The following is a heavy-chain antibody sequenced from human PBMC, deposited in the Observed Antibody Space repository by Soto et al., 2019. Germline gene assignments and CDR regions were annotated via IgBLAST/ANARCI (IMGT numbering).Heavy chain of an antibody. CDR2: IYPGDFDT. CDR3: AMGIWTTYGMDV. CDR1: GYSFTSYW. V-gene: IGHV5-51*01. D-gene: IGHD6-13*01. Sequence: GEALKISCKGSGYSFTSYWIGWVRQMPGKSLEWMGIIYPGDFDTRYSPSFQCQVTISAYKSISTAYLQWSSLKASDTAICYCAMGIWTTYGMDVWGQGTTVTVSS. J-gene: IGHJ6*02.